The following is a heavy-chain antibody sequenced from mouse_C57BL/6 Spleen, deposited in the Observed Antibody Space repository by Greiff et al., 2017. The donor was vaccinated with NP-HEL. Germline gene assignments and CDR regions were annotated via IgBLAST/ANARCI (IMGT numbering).Heavy chain of an antibody. J-gene: IGHJ4*01. Sequence: EVKLMESGGGLVKPGGSLKLSCAASGFTFSSYAMSWVRQTPEKRLEWVATISDGGSYTYYPDNVKGRFTISRDNAKNNLYLQMSHLKSEDTAMYYCARDDWDGPMDYWGQGTSVTVSS. D-gene: IGHD4-1*01. CDR3: ARDDWDGPMDY. CDR2: ISDGGSYT. CDR1: GFTFSSYA. V-gene: IGHV5-4*01.